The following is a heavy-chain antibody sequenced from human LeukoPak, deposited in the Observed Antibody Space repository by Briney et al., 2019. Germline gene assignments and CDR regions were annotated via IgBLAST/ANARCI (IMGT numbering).Heavy chain of an antibody. CDR2: INHSGST. CDR3: AKDAPYYYDSSGYGGAFDI. J-gene: IGHJ3*02. V-gene: IGHV4-34*01. D-gene: IGHD3-22*01. CDR1: GGSFSGYY. Sequence: SETLSLTCAVYGGSFSGYYWSWIRQPPGKGLEWIGEINHSGSTNYNPSLKSRVTISVDTSKNQFSLKLSSVTAEDTAVYYCAKDAPYYYDSSGYGGAFDIWGQGTMVTVSS.